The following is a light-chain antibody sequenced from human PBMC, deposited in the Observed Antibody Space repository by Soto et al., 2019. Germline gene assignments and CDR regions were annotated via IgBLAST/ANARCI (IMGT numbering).Light chain of an antibody. CDR2: DAS. CDR3: QKRSNWPPVFT. CDR1: QSVSSY. Sequence: EIVLTQSPATLSLSPGERATLSCRASQSVSSYLAWYQQKAGQAPRLLIYDASNRATGIPARFSGSGSGTAFTLTISSLEPEDFAVYYCQKRSNWPPVFTFGPGTKVDIK. J-gene: IGKJ3*01. V-gene: IGKV3-11*01.